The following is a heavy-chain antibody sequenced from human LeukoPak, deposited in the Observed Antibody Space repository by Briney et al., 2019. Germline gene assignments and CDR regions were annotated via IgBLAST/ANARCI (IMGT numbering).Heavy chain of an antibody. CDR2: ISSSSSYI. Sequence: GGSLRLSCAASGFTFSSYIMNWVRQAPGKGLEWVSSISSSSSYIYYADSVKGRFTISRDNAKNSLYLQMNSLRAEDTAVYYCAREDYSQNWFDPWGQGTLVTVSS. CDR1: GFTFSSYI. D-gene: IGHD4-11*01. CDR3: AREDYSQNWFDP. V-gene: IGHV3-21*06. J-gene: IGHJ5*02.